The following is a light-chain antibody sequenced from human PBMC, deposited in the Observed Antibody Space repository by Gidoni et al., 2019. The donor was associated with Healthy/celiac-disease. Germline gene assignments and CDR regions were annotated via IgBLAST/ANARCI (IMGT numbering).Light chain of an antibody. CDR2: GNS. CDR1: SSNIGAGYD. V-gene: IGLV1-40*01. CDR3: QSYDSSLSGSKV. Sequence: QSVLTQPPSVSGAPGQRVTISCTGSSSNIGAGYDVHWYQQLPGHAPKLLIYGNSNRPSGVPDRFSGSKSGTSASLAITGLQAEDEADYYCQSYDSSLSGSKVFGGGTKLTVL. J-gene: IGLJ2*01.